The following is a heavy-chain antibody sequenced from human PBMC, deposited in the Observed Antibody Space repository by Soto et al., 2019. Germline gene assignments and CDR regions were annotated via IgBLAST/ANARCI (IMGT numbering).Heavy chain of an antibody. V-gene: IGHV1-69*13. CDR3: ARHQTAAAAYYGMDV. CDR1: GGTFSSYA. D-gene: IGHD6-13*01. J-gene: IGHJ6*02. CDR2: IIPMFGTA. Sequence: SVKVSCKXSGGTFSSYAISWVRQAPGQGLEWMGGIIPMFGTANYAQKFQGRVTITADESTSTAYMELSSLRSEDTAVYYCARHQTAAAAYYGMDVWGQGTTVTVSS.